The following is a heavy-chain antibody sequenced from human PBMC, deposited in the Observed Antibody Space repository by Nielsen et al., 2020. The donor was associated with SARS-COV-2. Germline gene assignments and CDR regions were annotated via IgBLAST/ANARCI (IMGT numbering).Heavy chain of an antibody. CDR2: IWYDGSNK. Sequence: GESLKISCAASGFTFSSYGMHWVRQAPGKGLEWVAVIWYDGSNKYYADSVKGRFTISRDNAKNSLYLQMNSLRAEDTAVYYCARDRGIVGATELDYWGQGTLVTVSS. V-gene: IGHV3-33*01. CDR1: GFTFSSYG. D-gene: IGHD1-26*01. J-gene: IGHJ4*02. CDR3: ARDRGIVGATELDY.